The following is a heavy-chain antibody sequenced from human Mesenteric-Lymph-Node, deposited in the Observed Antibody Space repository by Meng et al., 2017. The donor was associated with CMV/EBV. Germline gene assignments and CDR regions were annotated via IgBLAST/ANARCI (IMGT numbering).Heavy chain of an antibody. J-gene: IGHJ5*02. Sequence: GGSLRLSCAASGFTFGNYAMSWVRQAPGKGLEWVSAISGSGGSTYYADSVKGRFTISRDNSKNTLYLQMNSLGAEDTAVYYCAGGYGWFDPWGQGTLVTVSS. CDR2: ISGSGGST. V-gene: IGHV3-23*01. CDR1: GFTFGNYA. D-gene: IGHD3-16*01. CDR3: AGGYGWFDP.